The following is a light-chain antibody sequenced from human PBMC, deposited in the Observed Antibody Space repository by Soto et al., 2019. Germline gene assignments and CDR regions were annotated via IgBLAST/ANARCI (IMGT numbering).Light chain of an antibody. CDR2: GAS. CDR1: QGISNY. CDR3: QRYDFLLVT. V-gene: IGKV1-33*01. J-gene: IGKJ3*01. Sequence: DIQMTQSPSSLSASVGDRVTITCQASQGISNYLNWYQQRPGKAPKLLIYGASNLETGVPSRFSASGSGTDSTFTISSRQHHDIVTLYSQRYDFLLVTFGPGTNVDFK.